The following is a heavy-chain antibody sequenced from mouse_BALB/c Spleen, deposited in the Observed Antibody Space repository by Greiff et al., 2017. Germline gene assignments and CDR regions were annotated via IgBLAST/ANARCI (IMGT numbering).Heavy chain of an antibody. D-gene: IGHD1-1*01. CDR3: ARGYYGSSPPDY. J-gene: IGHJ2*01. V-gene: IGHV2-9*02. CDR1: GFSLTSYG. CDR2: IWAGGST. Sequence: VKLQESGPGLVAPSQSLSITCTVSGFSLTSYGVHWVRQPPGKGLEWLRVIWAGGSTNYNSALMSRLSISKDNSKSQVFLKMNSLQTDDTAMYYCARGYYGSSPPDYWGQGTTLTVSS.